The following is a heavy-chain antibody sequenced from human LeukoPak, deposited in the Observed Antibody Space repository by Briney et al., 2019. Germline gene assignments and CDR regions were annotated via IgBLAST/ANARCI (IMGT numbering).Heavy chain of an antibody. CDR1: GFTFSSYW. Sequence: PGGSLRLSCAASGFTFSSYWMSWVRQAPGKGLEWVANIKQDGSEKYYVDSGKGRFTISRDNAKNSLYLQMNSLRAEDTAVYSCARGADGVSSNSRGWFDPWGQGTLVTVSS. V-gene: IGHV3-7*01. CDR3: ARGADGVSSNSRGWFDP. J-gene: IGHJ5*02. D-gene: IGHD2-15*01. CDR2: IKQDGSEK.